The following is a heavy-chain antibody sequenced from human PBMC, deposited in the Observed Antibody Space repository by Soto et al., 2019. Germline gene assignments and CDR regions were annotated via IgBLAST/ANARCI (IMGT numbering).Heavy chain of an antibody. CDR2: ISGSGGST. CDR1: GFTFGNYA. J-gene: IGHJ4*02. Sequence: EVQLLESGGDLVQPGESLRVSCAASGFTFGNYAMSWVRQAPGKGLEWVSSISGSGGSTYYADSVKGRFTIARDNSKNTLSLEMKRLGVEETALYYCAKGPASSLKASRPFDYWGQGTLVTVSS. CDR3: AKGPASSLKASRPFDY. V-gene: IGHV3-23*01.